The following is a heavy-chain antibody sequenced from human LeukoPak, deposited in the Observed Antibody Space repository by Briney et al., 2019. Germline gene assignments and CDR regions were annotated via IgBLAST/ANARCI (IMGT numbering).Heavy chain of an antibody. J-gene: IGHJ4*02. Sequence: PSETLSLPCTVSGGSISSYYWSWIRQPPGKGLEWIGHIYYSGSTNYNPSLKNRVTISVDMSKNQFSLKLSSVTAADTAVYYCARGRGWSGYYKEDYFDYWGQGTLVTVSS. CDR3: ARGRGWSGYYKEDYFDY. D-gene: IGHD3-3*01. CDR2: IYYSGST. V-gene: IGHV4-59*01. CDR1: GGSISSYY.